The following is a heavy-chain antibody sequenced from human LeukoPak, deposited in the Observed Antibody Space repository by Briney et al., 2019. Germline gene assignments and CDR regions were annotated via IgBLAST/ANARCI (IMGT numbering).Heavy chain of an antibody. CDR1: ANTLTGYY. J-gene: IGHJ4*02. V-gene: IGHV1-2*02. D-gene: IGHD3-10*01. CDR2: INPKSGGT. CDR3: ARDLSITMVRAPFY. Sequence: ASVKVSCKASANTLTGYYIHWVRQAPGQGLVWMGWINPKSGGTNYAQKFQSRVTMTRDTSISTAIRELSRLTSDDTAVYYCARDLSITMVRAPFYWGPGTPVTVSS.